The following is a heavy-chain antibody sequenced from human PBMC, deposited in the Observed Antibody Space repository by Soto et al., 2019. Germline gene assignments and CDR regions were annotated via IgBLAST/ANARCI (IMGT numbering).Heavy chain of an antibody. D-gene: IGHD3-3*01. CDR2: ISWNSGSI. CDR3: AKGPLRFLAWTPLYYFDY. Sequence: DVQLVESGGGLVQPGRSLRLSCAASGFTFDDYAMHWVRQAPGKGLEWVSGISWNSGSIGYADSVKGRFTISRDNAKNSLYLQMNRLRAEDTALYYWAKGPLRFLAWTPLYYFDYWGQGTLVNVSS. CDR1: GFTFDDYA. V-gene: IGHV3-9*01. J-gene: IGHJ4*02.